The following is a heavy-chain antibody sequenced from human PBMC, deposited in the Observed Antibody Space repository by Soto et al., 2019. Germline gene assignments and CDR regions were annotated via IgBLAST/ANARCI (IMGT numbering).Heavy chain of an antibody. V-gene: IGHV4-34*01. CDR2: INHSGST. CDR3: ATGRGVRGVIITTYYYYGLDV. CDR1: GGSFSGYY. Sequence: SETLSLTCAVYGGSFSGYYWSWIRQPPGKGLEWIGEINHSGSTNYNPSLKGRVTISVDTSKNQFSLKLSSVSAADTAVYYCATGRGVRGVIITTYYYYGLDVWGQGTTVTVSS. J-gene: IGHJ6*02. D-gene: IGHD3-10*01.